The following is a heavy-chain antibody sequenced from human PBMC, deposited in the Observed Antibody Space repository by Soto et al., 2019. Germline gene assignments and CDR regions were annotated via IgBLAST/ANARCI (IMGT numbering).Heavy chain of an antibody. J-gene: IGHJ4*02. D-gene: IGHD3-22*01. Sequence: SETLSLTCTVSGGSISSSSYYWGWIRQPPGKGLEWSGSIYYTGSTYYNPSLKRRVTISVDTSKNQFSLKLSSVTAADTAVYYCARKEYYYGSSGVDYWGQGTLVTVSS. CDR1: GGSISSSSYY. V-gene: IGHV4-39*01. CDR3: ARKEYYYGSSGVDY. CDR2: IYYTGST.